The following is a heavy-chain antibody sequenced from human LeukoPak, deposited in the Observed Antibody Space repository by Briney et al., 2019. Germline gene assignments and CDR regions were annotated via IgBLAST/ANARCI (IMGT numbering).Heavy chain of an antibody. Sequence: GGSLRLSCAASGFTFSSYGMSWVRQAPGKGLEWASVISGSGGSTYNADSVKGRFTISRDNAKNSLYLQMNNLRVDDTAVYYCARDPSSGWYLKGWFDPWGQGTLVTVSS. V-gene: IGHV3-23*01. CDR3: ARDPSSGWYLKGWFDP. J-gene: IGHJ5*02. D-gene: IGHD6-19*01. CDR2: ISGSGGST. CDR1: GFTFSSYG.